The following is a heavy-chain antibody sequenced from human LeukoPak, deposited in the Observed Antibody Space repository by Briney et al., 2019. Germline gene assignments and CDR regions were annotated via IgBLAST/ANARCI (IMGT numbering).Heavy chain of an antibody. J-gene: IGHJ6*02. V-gene: IGHV1-69*04. CDR2: IIPILGIA. CDR1: GGTFSSYA. D-gene: IGHD1-26*01. CDR3: ARVGATHYYYYGMDV. Sequence: SVKVSCKASGGTFSSYAISWVRQAPGQGLEWMGRIIPILGIANYAQKFQGRVTITADKSTSTAYMELSSLRSEDTAVYYCARVGATHYYYYGMDVWGQGTTVTVS.